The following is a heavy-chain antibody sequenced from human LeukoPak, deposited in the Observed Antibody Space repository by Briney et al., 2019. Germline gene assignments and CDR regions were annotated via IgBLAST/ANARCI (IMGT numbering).Heavy chain of an antibody. CDR2: ISAYNGNT. D-gene: IGHD3-22*01. V-gene: IGHV1-18*01. J-gene: IGHJ3*02. CDR1: GYTFTSYG. Sequence: ASVKVSCKAFGYTFTSYGISWVRQAPGQGLEWMGWISAYNGNTNYAQKLQGRVTMTTDTSTSTAYMELRSLRSEDTAVYYCARVIKYYYDSSGYYRDAFDIWGQGTMVTVSS. CDR3: ARVIKYYYDSSGYYRDAFDI.